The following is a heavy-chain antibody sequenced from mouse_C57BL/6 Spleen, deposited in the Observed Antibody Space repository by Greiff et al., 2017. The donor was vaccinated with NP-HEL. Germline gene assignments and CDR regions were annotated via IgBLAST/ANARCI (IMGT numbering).Heavy chain of an antibody. J-gene: IGHJ1*03. CDR2: INPNNGGT. CDR3: ARELLRRAPWYFDV. Sequence: EVQLQQSGPELVKPGASVKIPCKASGYTFTDYNMDWVKQSHGKSLEWIGDINPNNGGTIYNQKFKGKATLTVDKSSSTAYMELRSLTSGDTAVYYCARELLRRAPWYFDVWGTGTTVTVSS. V-gene: IGHV1-18*01. CDR1: GYTFTDYN. D-gene: IGHD1-1*01.